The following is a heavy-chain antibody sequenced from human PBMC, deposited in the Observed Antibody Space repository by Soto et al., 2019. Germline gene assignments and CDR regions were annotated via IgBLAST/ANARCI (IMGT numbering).Heavy chain of an antibody. CDR1: GSTVNSDW. V-gene: IGHV5-51*01. CDR2: IYLRDSDV. Sequence: EVQLVQSGAEVKKPGESLKISCKASGSTVNSDWIVWVRQMPGKGLDWMGIIYLRDSDVRYSPTFQGQVTISADKSIRTAYLQWSSLTAADTALYYCALPRNSPRKAFDIWGQGTMVTVSS. D-gene: IGHD1-26*01. J-gene: IGHJ3*02. CDR3: ALPRNSPRKAFDI.